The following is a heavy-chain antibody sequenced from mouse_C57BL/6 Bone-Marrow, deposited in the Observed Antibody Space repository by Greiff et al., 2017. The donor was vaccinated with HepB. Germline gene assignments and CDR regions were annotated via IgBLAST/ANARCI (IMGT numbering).Heavy chain of an antibody. V-gene: IGHV3-6*01. CDR3: AGGSVDY. CDR1: GYSITSGYY. J-gene: IGHJ2*01. CDR2: ISYDGSN. D-gene: IGHD1-1*02. Sequence: VQLQQSGPGLVKPSQSLSLTCSVTGYSITSGYYWNWIRQFPGTKLEWMGYISYDGSNNYNPSLKNRISITRDTSKNQFFLKLNSVTTEDTATYYCAGGSVDYWGQGTTLTVSS.